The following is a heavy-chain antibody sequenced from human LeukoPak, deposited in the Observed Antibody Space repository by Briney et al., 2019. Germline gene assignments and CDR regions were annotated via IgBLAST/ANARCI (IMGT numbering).Heavy chain of an antibody. CDR2: IYYSGST. V-gene: IGHV4-39*01. Sequence: SETLSLTCAASGGSISSCSFYWVWIRQPPGKGLEWIGSIYYSGSTYYNPSLKSRVTISVDTSKNQFSLKLSSVTAADTAVYYCARRKRIGGKQYYYVSSGYYPFDYWGQGTLVTVSS. J-gene: IGHJ4*02. CDR3: ARRKRIGGKQYYYVSSGYYPFDY. CDR1: GGSISSCSFY. D-gene: IGHD3-22*01.